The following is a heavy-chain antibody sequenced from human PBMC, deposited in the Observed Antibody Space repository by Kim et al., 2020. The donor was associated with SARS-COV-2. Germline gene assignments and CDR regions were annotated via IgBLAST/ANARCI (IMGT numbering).Heavy chain of an antibody. CDR3: TTGGYSYGYCTF. Sequence: TDYAAAVKSRFAISRDNSGNTLYLQMNRLKTEDAAVYYCTTGGYSYGYCTFWGQGTLVTVSS. D-gene: IGHD5-18*01. V-gene: IGHV3-15*01. J-gene: IGHJ4*02. CDR2: T.